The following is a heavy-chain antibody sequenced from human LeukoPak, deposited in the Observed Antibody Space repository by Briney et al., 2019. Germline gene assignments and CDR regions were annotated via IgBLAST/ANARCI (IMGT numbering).Heavy chain of an antibody. V-gene: IGHV3-30*03. J-gene: IGHJ6*02. CDR3: ARASRYESFYYNGLDV. CDR1: GFTFSRYG. CDR2: IVYDGSDK. D-gene: IGHD1-1*01. Sequence: GGSLRLSCAASGFTFSRYGMHWVRQAPGKGLEWVAGIVYDGSDKYYGDSVKGRYTISRDDPKNTLYLQMNSLGAEDTAVYYCARASRYESFYYNGLDVWGQGTTIIVSS.